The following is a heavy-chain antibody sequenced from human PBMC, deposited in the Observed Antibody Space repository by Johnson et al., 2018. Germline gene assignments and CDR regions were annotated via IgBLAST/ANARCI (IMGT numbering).Heavy chain of an antibody. CDR1: GGSISSTAYY. V-gene: IGHV4-39*01. J-gene: IGHJ3*02. CDR3: ARLVNDDIWTGYYKAFDI. Sequence: QVQLQESGPGLVKPSETLSLTCIVSGGSISSTAYYWAWIRQPPGKGLEYIGNIYYGGSTYYNPSLKSRVTVSVDTSKNQFSLNLRSVTAADTAVYYCARLVNDDIWTGYYKAFDIWGQGTMVTVSS. CDR2: IYYGGST. D-gene: IGHD3-9*01.